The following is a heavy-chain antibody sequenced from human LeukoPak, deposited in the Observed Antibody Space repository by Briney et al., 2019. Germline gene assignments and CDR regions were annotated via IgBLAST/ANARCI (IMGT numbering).Heavy chain of an antibody. D-gene: IGHD3-9*01. Sequence: GGSLRLSCVASGFTVSSNYMSWVRQAPGKGLEWVSVIYSGGSTYYADSVKGRFTISRDNSKNTLYLQMNSLRAEDTAVYYCARDYDILTGQNWFDPWGQGTLVTVSS. CDR3: ARDYDILTGQNWFDP. J-gene: IGHJ5*02. V-gene: IGHV3-66*01. CDR1: GFTVSSNY. CDR2: IYSGGST.